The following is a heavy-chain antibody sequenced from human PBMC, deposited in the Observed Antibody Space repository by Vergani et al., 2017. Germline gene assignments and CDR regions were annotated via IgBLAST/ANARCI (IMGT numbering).Heavy chain of an antibody. CDR3: AFGYCSGGSCYLYYYYYGMDV. Sequence: QVQLVQSGAEVGKPGASVKISCKASGYTFTAYYIHWVRQAPEQGLEWVGVISPDGFSTFYAQKFQGRVTITRDTSTSTVYMELSSLRSEDTAVYYCAFGYCSGGSCYLYYYYYGMDVWGQ. J-gene: IGHJ6*02. CDR1: GYTFTAYY. V-gene: IGHV1-46*03. D-gene: IGHD2-15*01. CDR2: ISPDGFST.